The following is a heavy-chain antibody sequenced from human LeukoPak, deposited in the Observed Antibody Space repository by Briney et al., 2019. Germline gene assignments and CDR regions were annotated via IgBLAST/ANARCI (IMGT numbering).Heavy chain of an antibody. CDR1: GGSISSGGYS. CDR3: ARDGGYSSGWYDAPYGMDV. D-gene: IGHD6-19*01. V-gene: IGHV4-30-2*01. Sequence: PSETLSLTCAVSGGSISSGGYSWSWIRQPPGKGLEWIGYIYHSGSTYYNPSLKSRVTISVDRSKNQFSLKLSSVTAADTAVYYCARDGGYSSGWYDAPYGMDVWGQGTTVTVSS. CDR2: IYHSGST. J-gene: IGHJ6*02.